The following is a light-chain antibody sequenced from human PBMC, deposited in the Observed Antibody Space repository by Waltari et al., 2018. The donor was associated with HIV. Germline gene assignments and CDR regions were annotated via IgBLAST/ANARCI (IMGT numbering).Light chain of an antibody. J-gene: IGKJ2*02. CDR2: KAS. Sequence: DIQMPQSTSTQSASVGDRVTITCRASQSISSWLAWYQMKPGKAPKLLIYKASSLESGVSSRFSGSGSGTEFTLTISSLQPNDFATYYCQYYNTYSRTFGQGTKVEL. CDR3: QYYNTYSRT. V-gene: IGKV1-5*03. CDR1: QSISSW.